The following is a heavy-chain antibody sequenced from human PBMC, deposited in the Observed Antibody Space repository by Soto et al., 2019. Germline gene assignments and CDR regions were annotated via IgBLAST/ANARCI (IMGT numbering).Heavy chain of an antibody. V-gene: IGHV4-4*08. CDR2: MYFGGSF. J-gene: IGHJ5*02. CDR1: GASVSHGY. D-gene: IGHD3-22*01. CDR3: ARSYYDSSGFAVDP. Sequence: QMQLQASGPGLVKPSETLSLTCNVSGASVSHGYWSWIRPPPGKALEWIGFMYFGGSFNYNPSLTSRPTISVESSRNRFPMRLTAVPASGTAVYYCARSYYDSSGFAVDPWGQGTLVTVSS.